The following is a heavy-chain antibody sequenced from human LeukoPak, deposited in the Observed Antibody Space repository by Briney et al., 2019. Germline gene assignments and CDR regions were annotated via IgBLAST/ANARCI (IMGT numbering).Heavy chain of an antibody. J-gene: IGHJ5*02. D-gene: IGHD6-19*01. V-gene: IGHV1-18*01. CDR1: GYTFTSYG. Sequence: ASVKVSCKASGYTFTSYGITWVRQAPGQGLEWMGWISAYNGNTNYAQELQGRVTMTTDTSTSTAYMEVRSLRSDDTAVYYCARDLSVAGTEGFDPWGQGTLVIVSS. CDR3: ARDLSVAGTEGFDP. CDR2: ISAYNGNT.